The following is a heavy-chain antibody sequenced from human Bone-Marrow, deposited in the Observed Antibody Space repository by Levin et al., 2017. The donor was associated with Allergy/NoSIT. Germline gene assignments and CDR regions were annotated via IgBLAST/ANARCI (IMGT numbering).Heavy chain of an antibody. CDR2: ISYDGSNK. Sequence: GGSLRLSCAASGFTFSSYGMHWVRQAPGKGLEWVAVISYDGSNKYYADSVKGRFTISRDNSKNTLYLQMNSLRAEDTAVYYCAKDLYGRGIAVAGTLDYWGQGTLVTVSS. D-gene: IGHD6-19*01. CDR3: AKDLYGRGIAVAGTLDY. J-gene: IGHJ4*02. V-gene: IGHV3-30*18. CDR1: GFTFSSYG.